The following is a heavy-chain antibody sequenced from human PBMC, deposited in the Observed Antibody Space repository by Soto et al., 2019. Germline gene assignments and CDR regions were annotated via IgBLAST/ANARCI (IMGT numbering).Heavy chain of an antibody. Sequence: QVQLQESGPGLVKPSQTLSLTCSVSGASISSGGYYWNWIRQHPGKGLEWIGYIYYSGTTYYNPSLKSRVTISVDTSKNQFSLKLSSVTAADTAVYYCAASCVGCGGFNYYGMDVWGQVTTVTVSS. V-gene: IGHV4-31*03. CDR1: GASISSGGYY. CDR3: AASCVGCGGFNYYGMDV. CDR2: IYYSGTT. D-gene: IGHD2-21*01. J-gene: IGHJ6*02.